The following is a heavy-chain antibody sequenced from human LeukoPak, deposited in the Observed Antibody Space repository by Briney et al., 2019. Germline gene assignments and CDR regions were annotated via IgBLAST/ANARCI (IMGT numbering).Heavy chain of an antibody. CDR2: TYYSGSS. J-gene: IGHJ4*02. CDR1: GYFISSGNW. D-gene: IGHD3-22*01. V-gene: IGHV4-28*01. Sequence: SDTLSLTCAVSGYFISSGNWWGWIRPPPGKGLEWIGYTYYSGSSYYNPSLKSRVTMSVDTSENQFSLKLSSVTAVDTAVYYCARWDNSGYFFDYWGQGTLVTVSS. CDR3: ARWDNSGYFFDY.